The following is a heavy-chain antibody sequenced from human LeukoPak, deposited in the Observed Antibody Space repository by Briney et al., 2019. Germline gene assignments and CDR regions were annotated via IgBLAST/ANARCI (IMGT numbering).Heavy chain of an antibody. CDR2: MNPNSGNT. J-gene: IGHJ6*03. Sequence: ASVKVSCKASGYTFTSYDINWVRQATGQGLEWMGWMNPNSGNTGYAQKFQGRVTMTRNTSISTAYMELSSLRSEDTAVYYCARGPDEDTAMVIWWPSYYYYMDVWGKGTTVTVSS. CDR1: GYTFTSYD. D-gene: IGHD5-18*01. V-gene: IGHV1-8*01. CDR3: ARGPDEDTAMVIWWPSYYYYMDV.